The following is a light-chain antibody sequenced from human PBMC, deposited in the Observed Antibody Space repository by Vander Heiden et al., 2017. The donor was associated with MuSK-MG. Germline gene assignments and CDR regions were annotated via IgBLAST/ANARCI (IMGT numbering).Light chain of an antibody. CDR3: SSYTSSSTTCV. V-gene: IGLV2-14*01. J-gene: IGLJ1*01. Sequence: QSALTQPASVSASPGQSITISCTGTSSDVGGYNYVSWYQQHPGKAPKLMIYEVSNRPSGVSNRFSGSKSGNTASLTISGLQAEDEADYYCSSYTSSSTTCVFGTGTKVTVL. CDR1: SSDVGGYNY. CDR2: EVS.